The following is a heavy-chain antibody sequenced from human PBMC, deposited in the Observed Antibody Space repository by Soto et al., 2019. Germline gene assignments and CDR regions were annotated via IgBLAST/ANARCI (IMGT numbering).Heavy chain of an antibody. D-gene: IGHD2-15*01. CDR3: TTGSVEGV. V-gene: IGHV3-15*07. CDR1: DFSISNAW. Sequence: EVQLVESGGGLVKPGGSLRLSCAASDFSISNAWMNWVRQAPGKGLEWVGRIKTRSEGEATDYAAPLKDRYTISRVDSKTTLFLQMSSLKTEDTAVYYWTTGSVEGVWGQGSRVLVS. CDR2: IKTRSEGEAT. J-gene: IGHJ6*02.